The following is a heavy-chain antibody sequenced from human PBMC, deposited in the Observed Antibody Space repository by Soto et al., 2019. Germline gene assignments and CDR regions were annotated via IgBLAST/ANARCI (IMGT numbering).Heavy chain of an antibody. CDR2: ISYDGSNK. CDR1: GFTFSSYG. Sequence: QVQLVEYGGGVVQPGRSLRLSCAASGFTFSSYGMHWVRQAPGKGLEWVAVISYDGSNKYYADSVKGRFTISRDNYKNTLYLQMDSLRAEDTDVYYCAKEAGDGYNWHACEIWGQGTMVTVSS. V-gene: IGHV3-30*18. J-gene: IGHJ3*02. D-gene: IGHD5-12*01. CDR3: AKEAGDGYNWHACEI.